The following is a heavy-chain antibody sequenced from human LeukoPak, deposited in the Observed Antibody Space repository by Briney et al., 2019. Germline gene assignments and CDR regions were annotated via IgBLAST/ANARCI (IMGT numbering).Heavy chain of an antibody. Sequence: GGSLRLSCAASGFTVSINYMSWVRQAPGKGLEWVSVIYSGGSKYYADSVKGRFTISRDNSKNTLYLQMTSLRAEDTAVYYCARDNVYYYASSGYAFDIWGQGTMVTVSS. J-gene: IGHJ3*02. D-gene: IGHD3-22*01. CDR3: ARDNVYYYASSGYAFDI. CDR2: IYSGGSK. CDR1: GFTVSINY. V-gene: IGHV3-53*01.